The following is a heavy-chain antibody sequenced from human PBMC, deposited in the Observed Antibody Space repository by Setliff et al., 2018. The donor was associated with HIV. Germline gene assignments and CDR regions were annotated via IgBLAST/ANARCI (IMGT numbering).Heavy chain of an antibody. CDR2: ISAYNGNT. CDR3: ARLGSGWSDSYYYAMDI. V-gene: IGHV1-18*01. D-gene: IGHD6-19*01. CDR1: GYTFTSYG. J-gene: IGHJ6*02. Sequence: GASVKVSCKASGYTFTSYGISWVRQAPGQGLEWMGWISAYNGNTNYAQNFVGRVTMTVDTSTSRAYMELRSLRSDDTAVYFCARLGSGWSDSYYYAMDIWGQGTTVTVSS.